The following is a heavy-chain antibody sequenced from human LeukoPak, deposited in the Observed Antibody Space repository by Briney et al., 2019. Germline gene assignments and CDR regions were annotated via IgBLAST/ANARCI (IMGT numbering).Heavy chain of an antibody. J-gene: IGHJ4*02. CDR1: GFTFSSYA. CDR3: AKPSEYYDFWSGYS. CDR2: ISGSGGST. V-gene: IGHV3-23*01. D-gene: IGHD3-3*01. Sequence: GGSLRLSCAASGFTFSSYAMSWVRQAPGKGLEWGSAISGSGGSTYYADSVKGRFTISRDNSKNTLYLQMNSLRAEDTAVYYCAKPSEYYDFWSGYSWGQGTLVTVSS.